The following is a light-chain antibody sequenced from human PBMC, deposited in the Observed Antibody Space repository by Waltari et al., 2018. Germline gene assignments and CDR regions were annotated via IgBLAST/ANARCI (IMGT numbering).Light chain of an antibody. CDR2: WAS. CDR3: QQCYSTPYT. V-gene: IGKV4-1*01. CDR1: QNLLYTSDNKNY. Sequence: DIVVTQPPDSLAVSLGERVTINCRSSQNLLYTSDNKNYLAWFQQKPGQPPKLLIYWASTRESGVPDRFSGSGSGTEFTLTISSLQAADVAVYYCQQCYSTPYTFGQGTKLEIK. J-gene: IGKJ2*01.